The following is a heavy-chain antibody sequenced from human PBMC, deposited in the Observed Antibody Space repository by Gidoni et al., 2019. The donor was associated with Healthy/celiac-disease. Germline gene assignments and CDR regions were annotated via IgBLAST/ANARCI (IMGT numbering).Heavy chain of an antibody. CDR3: VKGLPAAMIIVAPDDAFDI. D-gene: IGHD2-2*01. J-gene: IGHJ3*02. V-gene: IGHV3-64D*06. CDR2: ISSNGGST. Sequence: EVQLVESGGGLVQPGGSLRLSCSASGFTFSSYAMHWVRQAPGKGLEYVSAISSNGGSTYYADSVKGRFTISRDNSKNTLYLQMSSLRAEDTAVYYCVKGLPAAMIIVAPDDAFDIWGQGTMVTVSS. CDR1: GFTFSSYA.